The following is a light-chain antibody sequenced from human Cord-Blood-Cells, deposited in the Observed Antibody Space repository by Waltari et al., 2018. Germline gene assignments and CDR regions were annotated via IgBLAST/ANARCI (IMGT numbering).Light chain of an antibody. CDR2: DVS. CDR1: SSDVGGYNY. Sequence: QSALTQPASVSGSPGQSITLSCTGTSSDVGGYNYVSWYQHHPGKAPTLMIYDVSNRPVGVSNRFAGSKSVNTASLTISGLQAEDEADYYCSSYTSSSLYVFGTGTKVTVL. V-gene: IGLV2-14*03. J-gene: IGLJ1*01. CDR3: SSYTSSSLYV.